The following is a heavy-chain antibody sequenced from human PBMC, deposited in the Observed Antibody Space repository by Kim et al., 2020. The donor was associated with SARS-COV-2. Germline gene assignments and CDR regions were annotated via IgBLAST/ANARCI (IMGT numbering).Heavy chain of an antibody. V-gene: IGHV3-21*01. CDR1: GFTFSSYS. D-gene: IGHD3-9*01. CDR3: ARALKTGYQPYYYYYMDV. Sequence: GGSLRLSCAASGFTFSSYSMNWVRQAPGKGLEWVSSISSSSSYIYYADSVKGRFTISRDNAKNSLYLQMNSLRAEDTAVYYCARALKTGYQPYYYYYMDVWGKGTTVTVSS. CDR2: ISSSSSYI. J-gene: IGHJ6*03.